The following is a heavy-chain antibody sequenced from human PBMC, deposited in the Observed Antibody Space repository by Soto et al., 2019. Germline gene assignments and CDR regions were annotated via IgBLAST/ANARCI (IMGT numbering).Heavy chain of an antibody. J-gene: IGHJ4*02. Sequence: QVQLVQSGAEVKKPGASVKVSCKTSGYTFTSYHISWVRQAPGQGLEWMGWISAYNTNTNYAQKFQGRGTMTTDTLTSTAYMERRSLRSDDTAVYYCARDTPPTDYWGQGTLVTVSS. CDR3: ARDTPPTDY. CDR2: ISAYNTNT. V-gene: IGHV1-18*01. CDR1: GYTFTSYH.